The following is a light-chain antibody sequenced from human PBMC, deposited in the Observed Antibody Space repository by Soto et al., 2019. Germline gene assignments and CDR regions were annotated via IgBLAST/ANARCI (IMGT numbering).Light chain of an antibody. V-gene: IGKV3-15*01. Sequence: EIVMTQSPATLSVSPGERATLSCRASQTVASNLAWYPQKPGQAPRLLIHGSSTRATGVPARFSGSGSGTEFTLAISSLQSEDFAVYYCQQYHNWPPQYTFGQGTKLQI. CDR3: QQYHNWPPQYT. CDR1: QTVASN. J-gene: IGKJ2*01. CDR2: GSS.